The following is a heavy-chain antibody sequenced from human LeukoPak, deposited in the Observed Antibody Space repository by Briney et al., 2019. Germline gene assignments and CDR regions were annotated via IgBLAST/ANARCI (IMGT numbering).Heavy chain of an antibody. CDR3: ARETLGGEMTTVTTSSNY. CDR1: GYSISSGYY. V-gene: IGHV4-38-2*02. D-gene: IGHD4-17*01. CDR2: IYHSGST. Sequence: SETLSLTCTVSGYSISSGYYWGWIRQPPGKGLEWIGSIYHSGSTYYNPSLKSRVTISVDTSKNQFSLKLSSVTAADTAVYYCARETLGGEMTTVTTSSNYWGQGTLVTVSS. J-gene: IGHJ4*02.